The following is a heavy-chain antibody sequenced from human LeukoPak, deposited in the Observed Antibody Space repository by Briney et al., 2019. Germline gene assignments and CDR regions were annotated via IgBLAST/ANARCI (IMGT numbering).Heavy chain of an antibody. Sequence: SETLSLTCAVYGGSFSGYYWSWIRQPPGKGLEWIGEINHSGSTNYNPSLKSRVTISVDTSKNQFSLKLGSVTAADTAVYYCARDGASSSSGGAFDIWGQGTMVTVSS. CDR3: ARDGASSSSGGAFDI. V-gene: IGHV4-34*01. D-gene: IGHD6-6*01. J-gene: IGHJ3*02. CDR2: INHSGST. CDR1: GGSFSGYY.